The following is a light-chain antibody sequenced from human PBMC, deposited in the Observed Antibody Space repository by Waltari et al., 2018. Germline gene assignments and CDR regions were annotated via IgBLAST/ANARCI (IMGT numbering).Light chain of an antibody. J-gene: IGKJ3*01. V-gene: IGKV1-8*01. CDR2: AAS. CDR3: QQYDNLLEFT. CDR1: QDVRAY. Sequence: AIRITQSPSSLSASTGDRVTVTCRASQDVRAYLAWYQQNPGKAPKLLIFAASTLQTGVPSRFSGSGSGTDFTLTISSLQSEDFATYYCQQYDNLLEFTFGPGTKVDIK.